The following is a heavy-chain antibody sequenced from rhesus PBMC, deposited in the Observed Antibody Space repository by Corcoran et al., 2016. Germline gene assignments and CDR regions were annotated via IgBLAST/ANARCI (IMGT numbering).Heavy chain of an antibody. V-gene: IGHV4-165*01. D-gene: IGHD4-29*01. CDR1: GGSFSGYY. CDR2: ISGSSGST. J-gene: IGHJ6*01. CDR3: ARGTVAYYGLDS. Sequence: QVQLQESGPGLVKPSETLSLTCAVSGGSFSGYYWGWIRQPPGMGLEWIGYISGSSGSTGYHPYLESRVTLSVDTSKDQLSLKLSSVTAADTAVYYCARGTVAYYGLDSWGQGVVVTVSS.